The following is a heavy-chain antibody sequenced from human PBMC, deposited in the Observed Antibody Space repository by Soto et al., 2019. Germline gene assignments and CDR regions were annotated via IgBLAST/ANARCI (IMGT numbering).Heavy chain of an antibody. J-gene: IGHJ4*02. D-gene: IGHD1-26*01. Sequence: QVQLVESGGGVVQPGRSLRLSCAASGFTFSGLGMHWVRQAPGKGLEWVAVIRYDGSKIYYADAVKGRFTISRDNSKETLEQSMNPPGADKKAVYYCARDGVGHTTFFGYFDYWGQGTLVTVSS. CDR3: ARDGVGHTTFFGYFDY. CDR2: IRYDGSKI. V-gene: IGHV3-33*01. CDR1: GFTFSGLG.